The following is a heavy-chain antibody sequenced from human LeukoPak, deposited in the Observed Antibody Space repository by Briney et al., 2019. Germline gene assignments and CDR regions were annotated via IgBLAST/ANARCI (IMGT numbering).Heavy chain of an antibody. D-gene: IGHD3-16*01. J-gene: IGHJ3*02. CDR2: IYHSGST. CDR1: GCSISSGYY. Sequence: PSETLSLTCAVSGCSISSGYYWGWIRQPPGKGLEWIGSIYHSGSTYYNPSLKSRVTISVDTSKNQFSLKLSSVTAADTAVYYCAREQVMITFGGDNALDIWGQGTMVTVSS. V-gene: IGHV4-38-2*02. CDR3: AREQVMITFGGDNALDI.